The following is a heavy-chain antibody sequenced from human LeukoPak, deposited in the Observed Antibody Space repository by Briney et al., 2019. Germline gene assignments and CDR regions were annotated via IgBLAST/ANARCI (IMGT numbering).Heavy chain of an antibody. J-gene: IGHJ3*01. D-gene: IGHD2-15*01. CDR3: AKDRYCSGGSCWDDAFDV. CDR2: IQYDESNK. Sequence: GGSLRLSCAASGFTFSSYAMHWVRQAPGKGLEWVAFIQYDESNKYYADSVKGRFTISRDNSKKTLYLQMNSLRAEDTAVYYCAKDRYCSGGSCWDDAFDVWGQGTVVTVSS. V-gene: IGHV3-30*04. CDR1: GFTFSSYA.